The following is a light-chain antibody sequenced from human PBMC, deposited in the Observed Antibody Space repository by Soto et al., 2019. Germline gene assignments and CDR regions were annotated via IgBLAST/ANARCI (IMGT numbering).Light chain of an antibody. Sequence: EIVMTQSPATLSVSPGERATLSCRASQSVRSNLAWYQQKPGQSPRLLIYGASSRATGIPARFSGSGSGTQFTLTISSLQSEDFAVYYCQPYNNWPPAWTFGRGTKV. CDR3: QPYNNWPPAWT. J-gene: IGKJ1*01. CDR1: QSVRSN. V-gene: IGKV3-15*01. CDR2: GAS.